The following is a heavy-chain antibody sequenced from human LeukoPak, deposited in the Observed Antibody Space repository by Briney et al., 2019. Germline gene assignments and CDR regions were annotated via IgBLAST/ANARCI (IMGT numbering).Heavy chain of an antibody. V-gene: IGHV1-69*06. CDR3: ARSYSGSYQVGYYFDY. Sequence: SVKVSCKASGYSFTAYYMHWVRQAPGQGLEWMGGIIPIFGTANYAQKFQGRVTITADKSTSTACMELSSLRSEDTAVYYCARSYSGSYQVGYYFDYWGQGTLVTVSS. D-gene: IGHD1-26*01. J-gene: IGHJ4*02. CDR1: GYSFTAYY. CDR2: IIPIFGTA.